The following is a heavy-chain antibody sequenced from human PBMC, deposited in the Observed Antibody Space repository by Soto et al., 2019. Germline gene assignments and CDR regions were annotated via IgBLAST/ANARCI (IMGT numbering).Heavy chain of an antibody. V-gene: IGHV3-23*01. Sequence: PSGSMRLSFAASGFPFSSYTMGWVRQAPGKGLEWISSISGGGSGTYYAGSVKGRFTVSRDNSKTTLYLQMHSLRAEDAAIFYCAKWDTHGIIPPTVGGNYYYYDIDVWGQGTRVTVSS. CDR2: ISGGGSGT. CDR3: AKWDTHGIIPPTVGGNYYYYDIDV. CDR1: GFPFSSYT. J-gene: IGHJ6*02. D-gene: IGHD5-18*01.